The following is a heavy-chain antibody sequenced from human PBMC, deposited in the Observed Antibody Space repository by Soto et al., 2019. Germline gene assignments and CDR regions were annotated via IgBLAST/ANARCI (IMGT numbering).Heavy chain of an antibody. CDR3: ARVGDGSYSPIHF. Sequence: ASVKVSCKASGYTFTGFYLHWLRQAPRQGLEWMGWINPNSGGTNYAQKFQGRVTFTRDTSINTAYMELTRLGSDDTAVYFCARVGDGSYSPIHFWGQGTPVTVSS. J-gene: IGHJ4*02. D-gene: IGHD6-19*01. CDR2: INPNSGGT. V-gene: IGHV1-2*02. CDR1: GYTFTGFY.